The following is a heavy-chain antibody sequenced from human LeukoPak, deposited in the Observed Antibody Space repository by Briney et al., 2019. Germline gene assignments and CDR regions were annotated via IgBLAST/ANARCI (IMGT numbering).Heavy chain of an antibody. Sequence: GGSLRLSCAASGFTFSSYAMHWVRQAPGKGLEWVAVISYDGSNKYYADSVKGRFTISRDNSKNTLYLQMNSLRAEDTAVYYCARDRAVGGTVLDIWGQGTMVTVSS. J-gene: IGHJ3*02. CDR2: ISYDGSNK. CDR3: ARDRAVGGTVLDI. CDR1: GFTFSSYA. V-gene: IGHV3-30-3*01. D-gene: IGHD6-19*01.